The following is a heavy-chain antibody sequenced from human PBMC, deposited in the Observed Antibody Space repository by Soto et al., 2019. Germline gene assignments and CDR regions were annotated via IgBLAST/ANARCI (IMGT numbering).Heavy chain of an antibody. J-gene: IGHJ3*02. CDR3: GRAYYGSGRDDSFDI. V-gene: IGHV1-46*01. Sequence: ASVKVSCKASGYTFTSYYMHWVRQAPGQGLEWMGIINPSGGSTSYAQKCQVRVTMTRDTTTSTVYMELSSLISEDRAVHYCGRAYYGSGRDDSFDIWGQGTMVNVSS. CDR1: GYTFTSYY. CDR2: INPSGGST. D-gene: IGHD3-10*01.